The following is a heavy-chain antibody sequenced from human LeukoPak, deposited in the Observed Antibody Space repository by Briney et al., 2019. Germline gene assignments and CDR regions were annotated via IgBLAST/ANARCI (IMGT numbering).Heavy chain of an antibody. CDR2: IKSRADGRTI. Sequence: GVSLRLPREVAGFTLSNAWMSWVRHAPGKGLEWVVRIKSRADGRTIDYAVPVKGRFIISRDDSRGTLDLQMNSLKIEDTAMYYCTTLRLTASDYWGQGTRVSVSS. CDR3: TTLRLTASDY. CDR1: GFTLSNAW. D-gene: IGHD5-18*01. J-gene: IGHJ4*02. V-gene: IGHV3-15*01.